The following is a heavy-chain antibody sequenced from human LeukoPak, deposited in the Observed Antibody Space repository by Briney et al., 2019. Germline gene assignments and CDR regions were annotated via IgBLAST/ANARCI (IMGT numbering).Heavy chain of an antibody. CDR1: GFTFSSYA. V-gene: IGHV3-23*01. CDR3: AKSSGLAAVFIWFDP. J-gene: IGHJ5*02. CDR2: ISGSGGST. D-gene: IGHD6-13*01. Sequence: WGSLRLSCAASGFTFSSYAMSWVRQAPGKGLEWVSAISGSGGSTYNADSVKGRFTISRDNSKNTLYLQMNSLRAEDTAVYYCAKSSGLAAVFIWFDPWGQGTLVTVSS.